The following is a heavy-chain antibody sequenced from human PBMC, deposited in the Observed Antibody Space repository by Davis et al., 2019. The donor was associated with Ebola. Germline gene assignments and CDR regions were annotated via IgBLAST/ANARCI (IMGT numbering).Heavy chain of an antibody. V-gene: IGHV1-18*01. J-gene: IGHJ6*04. CDR2: ISCYNGNT. CDR3: AREDFIRDYGMDV. Sequence: AASVKVSCKASGYTFISYGISWVRQAPGQGLEWMGWISCYNGNTKYAQKFQGRVTMTTDTSTSTAYMELRSLRADDTAVYFCAREDFIRDYGMDVWGKGTTVTVSS. CDR1: GYTFISYG. D-gene: IGHD3-10*01.